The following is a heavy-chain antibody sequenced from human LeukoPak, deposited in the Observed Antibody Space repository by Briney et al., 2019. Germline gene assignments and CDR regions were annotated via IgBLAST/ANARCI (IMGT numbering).Heavy chain of an antibody. CDR1: GYTFTGYY. V-gene: IGHV1-8*02. D-gene: IGHD3-10*01. Sequence: GASVNVSCKASGYTFTGYYMHWVRQAPGQGLEWMGRMNPNSGNTGYAQKFQGRVTMTRNTSISTAYMELSSLRSEDTAVYYCARQRFGESVDYWGQGTLVTVSS. CDR2: MNPNSGNT. J-gene: IGHJ4*02. CDR3: ARQRFGESVDY.